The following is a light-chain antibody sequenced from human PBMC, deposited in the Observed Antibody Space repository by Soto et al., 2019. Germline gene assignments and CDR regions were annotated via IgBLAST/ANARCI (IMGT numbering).Light chain of an antibody. CDR1: QSVLYSSNNKNY. CDR2: WAS. V-gene: IGKV4-1*01. J-gene: IGKJ1*01. CDR3: QQYYSTPPS. Sequence: DIVMTQSPDSLAVSLGERATINCKSSQSVLYSSNNKNYLAWYQQKPGQPPKLLIYWASTRESGVPDRFSGSGSGTDFTLTISSLQAADVAIYYCQQYYSTPPSFAQGTKVEIK.